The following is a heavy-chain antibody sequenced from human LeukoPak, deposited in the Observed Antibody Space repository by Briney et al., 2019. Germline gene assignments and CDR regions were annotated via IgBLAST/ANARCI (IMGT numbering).Heavy chain of an antibody. J-gene: IGHJ4*02. D-gene: IGHD6-19*01. CDR2: IYPGDSDT. V-gene: IGHV5-51*01. Sequence: GESLKISCKASGYSFTSNWIVWVRQMPGKGLEWMGIIYPGDSDTRYSPSFQGQVTISDNKSITTAYLQWSSLKASDTAMYFCARPAAGTAPYFDYWGQGTLVTVPS. CDR3: ARPAAGTAPYFDY. CDR1: GYSFTSNW.